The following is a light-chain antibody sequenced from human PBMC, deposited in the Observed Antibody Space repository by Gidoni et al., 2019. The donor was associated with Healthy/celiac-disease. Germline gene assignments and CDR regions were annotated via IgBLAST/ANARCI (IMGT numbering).Light chain of an antibody. Sequence: SYELTQPPSVSVSPGQTASITCSGDKLGDKYACWYQQKPGQSPGLVIYQDSKRPSGIPERFSGSNSGKTATLTISGTQAMDEADYYCQAWDSSTAYVFGGGTKLTVL. CDR2: QDS. J-gene: IGLJ2*01. V-gene: IGLV3-1*01. CDR1: KLGDKY. CDR3: QAWDSSTAYV.